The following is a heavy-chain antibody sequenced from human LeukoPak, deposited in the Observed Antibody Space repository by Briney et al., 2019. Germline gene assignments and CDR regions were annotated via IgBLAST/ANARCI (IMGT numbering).Heavy chain of an antibody. CDR3: ARGFYDMDV. V-gene: IGHV3-30-3*01. J-gene: IGHJ6*02. Sequence: GGSLRLSCAASGFTFSSYAMHWVRQAPGKGLEWVALISYDGGNKYYADSVKGRFTISRDNSKSTLFLQMNSLRAEDTAVYYCARGFYDMDVWGQGTTVTVSS. CDR2: ISYDGGNK. CDR1: GFTFSSYA.